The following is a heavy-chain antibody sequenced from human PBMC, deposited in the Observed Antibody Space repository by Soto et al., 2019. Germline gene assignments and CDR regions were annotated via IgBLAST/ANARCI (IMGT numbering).Heavy chain of an antibody. CDR2: ISAYNGNT. Sequence: ASVKVSCKASGYTFTSYGISWVRQAPGQGLEWMGWISAYNGNTNYAQKLQGRVTMTTDTSTSTAYMELRSLRSDDTAVYYCARERLRFLEWLFTDYYYGMDVWGQGTTVTVSS. D-gene: IGHD3-3*01. V-gene: IGHV1-18*04. CDR1: GYTFTSYG. J-gene: IGHJ6*02. CDR3: ARERLRFLEWLFTDYYYGMDV.